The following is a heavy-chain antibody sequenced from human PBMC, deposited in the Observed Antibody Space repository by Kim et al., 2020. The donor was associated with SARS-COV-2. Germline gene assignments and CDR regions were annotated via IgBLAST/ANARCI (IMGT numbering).Heavy chain of an antibody. CDR1: GGSISSSSYY. D-gene: IGHD2-2*01. V-gene: IGHV4-39*01. Sequence: SETLSLTCTVSGGSISSSSYYWGWIRQPPGKGLEWIGSIYYSGSTYYNPSLKSRVTITVDTSKNQFSLKLSSVTAADTAVYYCARSMGRDIVVVPASMVGMDVWGQGTTVTVSS. CDR2: IYYSGST. CDR3: ARSMGRDIVVVPASMVGMDV. J-gene: IGHJ6*02.